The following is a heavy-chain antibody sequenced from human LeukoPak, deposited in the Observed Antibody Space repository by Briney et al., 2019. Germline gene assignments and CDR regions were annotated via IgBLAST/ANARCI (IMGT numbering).Heavy chain of an antibody. Sequence: PGGSLRLSCVASGFSFSSYSMNWVRQAPGKGLEWVSTISSGTGSYIYYADSVRGRFTISRDNAKNSLYLQMNSLRAEDTAVYYCTRAKARWYSSGPDYDAFDIWGQGTMVTVSS. CDR1: GFSFSSYS. V-gene: IGHV3-21*01. CDR2: ISSGTGSYI. D-gene: IGHD6-19*01. CDR3: TRAKARWYSSGPDYDAFDI. J-gene: IGHJ3*02.